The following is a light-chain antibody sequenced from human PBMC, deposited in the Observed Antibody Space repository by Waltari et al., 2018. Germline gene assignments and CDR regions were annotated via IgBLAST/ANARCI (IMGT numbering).Light chain of an antibody. Sequence: DIQMTQSPSSLSASVGDRVTITCRASQSISSYLSWYQQRPGKALKLLIYVASNLQSGVPSRFSGSGSGTDFTLTISSLQPEDFATYYCQQYYSYPFTFGPGTKVDIK. CDR2: VAS. V-gene: IGKV1-39*01. J-gene: IGKJ3*01. CDR1: QSISSY. CDR3: QQYYSYPFT.